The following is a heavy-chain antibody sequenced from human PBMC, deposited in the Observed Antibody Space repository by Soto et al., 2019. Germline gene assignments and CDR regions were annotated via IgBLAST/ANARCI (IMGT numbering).Heavy chain of an antibody. J-gene: IGHJ3*02. CDR2: IYYSGST. D-gene: IGHD4-17*01. V-gene: IGHV4-59*01. Sequence: PSETLSLTCTVSGGSISSYYWSWIRQPPGKGLEWIGYIYYSGSTNYNPSLKSRVTISVDTSKNQFSLKLSSVTAADTAVYYCASHNYGAYAGAFYILGQGTMVPVSS. CDR3: ASHNYGAYAGAFYI. CDR1: GGSISSYY.